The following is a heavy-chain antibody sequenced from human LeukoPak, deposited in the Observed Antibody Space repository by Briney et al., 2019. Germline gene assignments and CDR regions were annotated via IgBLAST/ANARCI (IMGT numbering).Heavy chain of an antibody. CDR2: INPNSGGT. V-gene: IGHV1-2*06. J-gene: IGHJ4*02. CDR1: GYSFTDYS. CDR3: ARGGSGSGYLYYFDY. Sequence: ASVKVSCKASGYSFTDYSMHWVRQAPGQGLEWMGRINPNSGGTSYAQNFQGRVSMTRDTSISTTYMELSGLTSDDTAVCYCARGGSGSGYLYYFDYWGQGTLASVSS. D-gene: IGHD3-10*01.